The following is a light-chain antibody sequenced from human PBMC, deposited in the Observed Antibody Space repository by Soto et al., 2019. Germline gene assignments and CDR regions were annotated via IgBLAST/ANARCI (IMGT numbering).Light chain of an antibody. Sequence: EIVLTQSPGTLSLSPGERATLSCRASQSVSSSYLAWYQQKPGQAPRLLIYGASSRTTGIPDRFSGSGSGTDFTLIISRLEPEDFAVYYCQQYGSSPQTFGQGKRLEIK. CDR3: QQYGSSPQT. J-gene: IGKJ5*01. CDR1: QSVSSSY. V-gene: IGKV3-20*01. CDR2: GAS.